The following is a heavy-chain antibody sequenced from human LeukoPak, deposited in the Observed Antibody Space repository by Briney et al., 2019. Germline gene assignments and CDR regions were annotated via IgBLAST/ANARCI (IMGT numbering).Heavy chain of an antibody. D-gene: IGHD1-26*01. CDR2: IYSSGST. CDR1: GGSISSYY. CDR3: AGEQRSGSYRDAFDI. V-gene: IGHV4-59*01. J-gene: IGHJ3*02. Sequence: SETLSLTCTVSGGSISSYYWSWIRQPPGKGLEWIGYIYSSGSTNYNPSLKSRVTISVDTSKNQFSLKLSSVTAADTAVYYCAGEQRSGSYRDAFDIWGQGTMVTVSS.